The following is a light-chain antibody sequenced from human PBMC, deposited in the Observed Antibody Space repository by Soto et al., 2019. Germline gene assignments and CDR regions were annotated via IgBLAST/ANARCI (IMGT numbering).Light chain of an antibody. CDR1: ERLSSVY. V-gene: IGKV3-20*01. J-gene: IGKJ5*01. CDR3: QQYGGSPRIT. Sequence: EIVCTQSPGPLSLSAGYRSTLSCRASERLSSVYLAWYQQRPGQPPRLLIYGASNRATGIPDRFSGSGSGTDFTLIIIRLEPEDVAIYYCQQYGGSPRITFGQGTRLEI. CDR2: GAS.